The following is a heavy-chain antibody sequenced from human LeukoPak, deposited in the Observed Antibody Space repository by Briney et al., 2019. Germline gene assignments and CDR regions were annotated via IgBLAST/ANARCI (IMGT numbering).Heavy chain of an antibody. J-gene: IGHJ6*03. D-gene: IGHD5-18*01. V-gene: IGHV1-69*05. CDR3: ARAFLDTAMGRYYYYYYMDV. CDR1: GGTFSSYA. CDR2: IIPIFGTA. Sequence: ASVKVSCKASGGTFSSYAISWVRQAPGQGLEWMGGIIPIFGTANYAQKFQGRVTITTDESTSTAYMELCSLRSEDTAVYYCARAFLDTAMGRYYYYYYMDVWGKGTTVTVSS.